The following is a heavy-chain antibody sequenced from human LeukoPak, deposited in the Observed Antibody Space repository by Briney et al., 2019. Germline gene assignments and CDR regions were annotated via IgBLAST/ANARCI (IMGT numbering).Heavy chain of an antibody. CDR2: IKQDGSEK. V-gene: IGHV3-7*05. CDR1: GFTFSNYW. CDR3: ARDGHANDAFDI. Sequence: GGSLRLSCATSGFTFSNYWMIWVRQAPGGGLQWVANIKQDGSEKSYVDSVKGRFTISRDNAKNSLYLQMNNLRAEDTAVYYCARDGHANDAFDIWGQGTMVTVSS. J-gene: IGHJ3*02.